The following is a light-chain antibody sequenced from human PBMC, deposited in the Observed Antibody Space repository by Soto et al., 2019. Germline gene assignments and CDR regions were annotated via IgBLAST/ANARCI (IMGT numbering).Light chain of an antibody. CDR3: QKYNSYST. V-gene: IGKV1-5*01. CDR2: DAS. J-gene: IGKJ1*01. Sequence: DIQMPQSPSTLSASVGDRVTITCRASQSISTWLAWYQQKPGKAPKLLIYDASSLESGVPSRFSGSGSGTEFTLTISSLQPEDFASYYCQKYNSYSTFGQGTKVDIK. CDR1: QSISTW.